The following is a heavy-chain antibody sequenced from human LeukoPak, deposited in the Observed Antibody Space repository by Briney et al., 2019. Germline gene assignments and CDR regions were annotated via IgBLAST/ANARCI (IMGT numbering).Heavy chain of an antibody. CDR1: GGSISSYY. J-gene: IGHJ4*02. V-gene: IGHV4-59*01. CDR2: IYYSGST. D-gene: IGHD5-12*01. CDR3: ARDSWHLDY. Sequence: SETLSLTCTVSGGSISSYYWSWIRQPPGKGLEWIGYIYYSGSTNYNPSLKSRVTISVDTSKNQFSLKLSSVTAADTAVYYCARDSWHLDYWGQGTLVTVSS.